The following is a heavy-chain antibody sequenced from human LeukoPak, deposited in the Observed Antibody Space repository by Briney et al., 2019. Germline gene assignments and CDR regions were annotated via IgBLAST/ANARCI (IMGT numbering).Heavy chain of an antibody. Sequence: SETLSLTCSVSGGPISSYYWSWIRQPPGKGLEWIGYIYYSGSTNYNPSLKSRVTISVDTSKNQFSLMLYSVTAADTAVYYCARNYDFWSGYAGNYYYYMDVWGKGTTVTVSS. D-gene: IGHD3-3*01. V-gene: IGHV4-59*08. J-gene: IGHJ6*03. CDR1: GGPISSYY. CDR3: ARNYDFWSGYAGNYYYYMDV. CDR2: IYYSGST.